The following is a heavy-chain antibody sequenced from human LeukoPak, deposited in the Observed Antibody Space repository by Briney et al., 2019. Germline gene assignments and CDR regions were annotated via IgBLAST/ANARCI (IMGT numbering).Heavy chain of an antibody. V-gene: IGHV4-59*07. CDR2: IDNSGST. Sequence: AVTQSLLCFVSGRPNSRYYWSWIRQPPGKGLEWIGCIDNSGSTNYKPSLKSRSTISVDTSKRQVSLKLSSVTAADTAVYYCARAYPNYDIFGGELWFDPWGQGTLDSVSS. D-gene: IGHD3-9*01. CDR1: GRPNSRYY. CDR3: ARAYPNYDIFGGELWFDP. J-gene: IGHJ5*02.